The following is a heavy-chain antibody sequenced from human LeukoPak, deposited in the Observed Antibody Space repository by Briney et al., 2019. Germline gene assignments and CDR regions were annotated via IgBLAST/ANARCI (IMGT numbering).Heavy chain of an antibody. CDR1: GFTFSSYA. CDR3: AKGSDGDPGWAVDY. Sequence: PGRSLRLSCAASGFTFSSYAMSWVRQAPGKGLEWVSAISGSGGSTYYADSVKGRFTISRDNSKNTLYLQMNSLRAEDTAVYYCAKGSDGDPGWAVDYWGQGTLVTVSS. D-gene: IGHD4-17*01. J-gene: IGHJ4*02. CDR2: ISGSGGST. V-gene: IGHV3-23*01.